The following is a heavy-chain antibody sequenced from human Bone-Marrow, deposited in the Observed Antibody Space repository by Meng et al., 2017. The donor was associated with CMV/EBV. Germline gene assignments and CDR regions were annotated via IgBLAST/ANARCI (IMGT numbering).Heavy chain of an antibody. CDR1: GFIFDDYT. D-gene: IGHD2-2*01. V-gene: IGHV3-9*01. CDR3: AKDLGSCSSTSCEDYGMDV. Sequence: SLKISCAASGFIFDDYTMHWVRQAPGKGLEWVSGISWNSGSIGYADSVKGRFTISRDNAKNSLYLQMNSLRAEDTALYYCAKDLGSCSSTSCEDYGMDVWGQGTTVTVSS. J-gene: IGHJ6*02. CDR2: ISWNSGSI.